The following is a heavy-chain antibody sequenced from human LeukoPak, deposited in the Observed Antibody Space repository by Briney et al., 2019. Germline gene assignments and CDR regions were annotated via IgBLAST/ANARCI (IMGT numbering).Heavy chain of an antibody. CDR2: INHSGST. D-gene: IGHD3-22*01. CDR3: ARGDSSSYSTLLFDY. Sequence: PSETLSLTCAVYGGSFSGYYWSWIRQPPGKGLEWIGEINHSGSTNYNPSLKSRVTISVDTSKNQFSLKLSSVTAADTAVYYCARGDSSSYSTLLFDYWGQGTLVTVSS. V-gene: IGHV4-34*01. CDR1: GGSFSGYY. J-gene: IGHJ4*02.